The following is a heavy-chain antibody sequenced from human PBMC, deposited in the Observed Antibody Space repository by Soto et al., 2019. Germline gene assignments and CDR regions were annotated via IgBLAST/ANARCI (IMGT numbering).Heavy chain of an antibody. D-gene: IGHD2-15*01. V-gene: IGHV1-46*01. Sequence: ASVKVSCKASGYTFTSYYMHWVRQAPGQGLEWMGIINPSGGSTSYAQKFQGRVTMTRDTSTSTVYMELSSLRSEDTAVYYCARVCYCGGGSCYEVWFDPWGQGTLVTVSS. CDR2: INPSGGST. CDR3: ARVCYCGGGSCYEVWFDP. CDR1: GYTFTSYY. J-gene: IGHJ5*02.